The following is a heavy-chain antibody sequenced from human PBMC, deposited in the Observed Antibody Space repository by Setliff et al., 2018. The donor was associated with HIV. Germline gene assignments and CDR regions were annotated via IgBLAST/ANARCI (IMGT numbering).Heavy chain of an antibody. CDR1: GYTFTGYY. CDR2: INPNSGGT. CDR3: ARDWAEDYYGSGSFQY. D-gene: IGHD3-10*01. Sequence: ASVKVSCKASGYTFTGYYMHWVRQAPGQGLEWMGRINPNSGGTNYAQKFQGRVTMIRDTSISTAYMELSRLRSDDTAVYYCARDWAEDYYGSGSFQYWGQGTLVTVSS. V-gene: IGHV1-2*06. J-gene: IGHJ1*01.